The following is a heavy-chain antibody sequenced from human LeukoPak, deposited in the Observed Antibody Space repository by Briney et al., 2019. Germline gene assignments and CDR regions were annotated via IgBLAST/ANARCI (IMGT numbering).Heavy chain of an antibody. CDR3: ARGDIIRGDYNWFDP. CDR1: TGSISSHY. D-gene: IGHD3-10*01. V-gene: IGHV4-4*07. CDR2: IYSSGST. Sequence: SETLSLTCTVSTGSISSHYCSWIRQPAGKGLEYIGRIYSSGSTNYSPSLKSRVTMSVDTSKNQFSLKLTSVTAADTAVYYCARGDIIRGDYNWFDPWGQGILVTVSS. J-gene: IGHJ5*02.